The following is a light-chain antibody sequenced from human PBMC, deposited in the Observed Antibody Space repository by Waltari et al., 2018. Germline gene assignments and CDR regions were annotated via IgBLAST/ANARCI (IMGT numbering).Light chain of an antibody. V-gene: IGLV1-40*01. CDR2: GNT. CDR3: QSYDISLSAWV. Sequence: QSVLAHPPSVSGAPGQSVAISCTGSSSNFGAGSYVHWYQHLPGTAPKHLVLGNTNRPSGVPARLSGSKSGTSASLAITGLQAEDEADYYCQSYDISLSAWVFGGGTKLTVL. CDR1: SSNFGAGSY. J-gene: IGLJ3*02.